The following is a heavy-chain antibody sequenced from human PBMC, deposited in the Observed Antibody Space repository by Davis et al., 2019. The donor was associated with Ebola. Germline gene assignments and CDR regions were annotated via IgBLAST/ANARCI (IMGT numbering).Heavy chain of an antibody. D-gene: IGHD6-19*01. CDR2: IWYDGSNK. CDR3: ARDPDSSGWYYFDY. CDR1: GFTFSSYG. J-gene: IGHJ4*02. Sequence: GESLKISCAASGFTFSSYGMHWVRQAPGKGLEWVAVIWYDGSNKYYTDSVKGRFTISRDNSKNTLYLQMNSLRAEDTAVYYCARDPDSSGWYYFDYWGQGTLVTVSS. V-gene: IGHV3-33*01.